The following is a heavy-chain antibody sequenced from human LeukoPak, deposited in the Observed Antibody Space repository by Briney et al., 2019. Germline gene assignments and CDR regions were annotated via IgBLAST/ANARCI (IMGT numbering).Heavy chain of an antibody. CDR2: ISYDGSNK. V-gene: IGHV3-30*03. J-gene: IGHJ4*02. CDR3: ARKMMWQLFANYFDY. Sequence: PGGSLRLSCAASGFTFSSYWMHWVRQAPGKGLEWVAVISYDGSNKYYADSVKGRFTISRDNSKNTLYLQMNSLRAEDKAVYYCARKMMWQLFANYFDYWGQGTLVTVSS. D-gene: IGHD6-6*01. CDR1: GFTFSSYW.